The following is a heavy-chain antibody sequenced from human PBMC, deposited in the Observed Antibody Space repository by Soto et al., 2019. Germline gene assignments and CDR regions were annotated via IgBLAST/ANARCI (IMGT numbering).Heavy chain of an antibody. CDR2: IYSGGST. CDR3: ARSYDILTGYGSDAFDI. D-gene: IGHD3-9*01. CDR1: GFTVSSNY. V-gene: IGHV3-53*04. Sequence: GSLRLSCAASGFTVSSNYMSWVRQAPGKGLEWVSVIYSGGSTYYADSVKGRFTISRHNSKNTLYLQVNSLRAEDTAVYYCARSYDILTGYGSDAFDIWGQGTMVTV. J-gene: IGHJ3*02.